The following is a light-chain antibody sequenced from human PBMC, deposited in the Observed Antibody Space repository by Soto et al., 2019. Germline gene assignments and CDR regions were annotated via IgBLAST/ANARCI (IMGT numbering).Light chain of an antibody. CDR3: QHYSVTPT. J-gene: IGKJ1*01. V-gene: IGKV3-20*01. Sequence: DIVLTQSPGTLSLSPGERATLSCRSSQTVTNSYLAWYQQQPGQAPRLLIYDVSSRATGIPDRFSGSGSGTDFTLAISRLESEDFAVYYCQHYSVTPTFGQGTKVEIK. CDR2: DVS. CDR1: QTVTNSY.